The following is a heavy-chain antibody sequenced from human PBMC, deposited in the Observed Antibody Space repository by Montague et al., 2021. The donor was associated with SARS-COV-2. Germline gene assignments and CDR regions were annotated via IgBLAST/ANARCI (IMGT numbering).Heavy chain of an antibody. V-gene: IGHV4-4*02. J-gene: IGHJ5*02. Sequence: SETLSLTCAVSGGSISSSNWRSWVRPPPGKGLEWGGENYNSGSTNNNPSHRRRATISVDTSKNQFSLKLSSVTAADTAVYYCARRYCSSTSCPSWFDPWGQGTLVTVSS. CDR2: NYNSGST. D-gene: IGHD2-2*01. CDR3: ARRYCSSTSCPSWFDP. CDR1: GGSISSSNW.